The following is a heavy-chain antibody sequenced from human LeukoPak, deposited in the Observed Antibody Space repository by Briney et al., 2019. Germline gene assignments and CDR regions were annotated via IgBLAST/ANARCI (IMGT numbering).Heavy chain of an antibody. CDR3: ARDPSPYYDSSGYPDY. V-gene: IGHV1-2*02. J-gene: IGHJ4*02. CDR1: GGTFSSYA. D-gene: IGHD3-22*01. Sequence: ASVKVSCKASGGTFSSYAISWVRQAPGQGLEWMGWINPNSGGTNYAQKFQGRVTMTRDTSISTAYMELSRLRSDDTAVYYCARDPSPYYDSSGYPDYWGQGTLVTVSS. CDR2: INPNSGGT.